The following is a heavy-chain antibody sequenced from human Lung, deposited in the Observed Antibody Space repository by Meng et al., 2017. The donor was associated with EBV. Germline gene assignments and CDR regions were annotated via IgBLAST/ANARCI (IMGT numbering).Heavy chain of an antibody. CDR3: VKHSSDWSLDS. D-gene: IGHD6-19*01. V-gene: IGHV1-18*01. Sequence: QVQLVQSGGEGKKPGASVKVSCKASGYTYTDYQTDWVRQAPGQGLEWMGWIHPSGHPTYAQKFQGRVTMTIDTSTTTASMELRSLRSDDSALYYCVKHSSDWSLDSWGQGTLVTVSS. J-gene: IGHJ4*02. CDR1: GYTYTDYQ. CDR2: IHPSGHP.